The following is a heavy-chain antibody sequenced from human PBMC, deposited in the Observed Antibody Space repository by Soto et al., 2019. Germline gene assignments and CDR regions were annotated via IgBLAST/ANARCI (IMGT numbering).Heavy chain of an antibody. V-gene: IGHV4-39*01. CDR1: GGSISSSSYY. Sequence: SETLSLTCTVSGGSISSSSYYWGWIRQPPGKGLEWIGSIYYSGSTYYNPSLKSRVTISVDTSKNQFSLKLSSVTAADTAVYYCARSHPLWRLRATYFDYWGQGTLVTVYS. D-gene: IGHD5-12*01. J-gene: IGHJ4*02. CDR3: ARSHPLWRLRATYFDY. CDR2: IYYSGST.